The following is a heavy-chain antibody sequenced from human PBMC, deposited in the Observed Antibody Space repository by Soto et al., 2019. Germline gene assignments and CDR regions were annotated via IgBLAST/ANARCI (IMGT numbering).Heavy chain of an antibody. CDR2: LSFDGANK. V-gene: IGHV3-30-3*02. CDR3: AKRAAGTGAYIDS. Sequence: QVQLVESGGGVVQPGKSLRLSCVASGFSFSFASHALNWVRQAPGKGLEWVAVLSFDGANKFYADSVKGRFTISRDNSKNTLDQEMSRLRPDDTAVYYCAKRAAGTGAYIDSWDQAPLLSVS. CDR1: GFSFSFASHA. J-gene: IGHJ4*02. D-gene: IGHD1-1*01.